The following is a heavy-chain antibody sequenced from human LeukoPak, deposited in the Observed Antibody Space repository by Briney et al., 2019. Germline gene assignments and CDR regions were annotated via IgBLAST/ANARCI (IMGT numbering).Heavy chain of an antibody. CDR3: ASDLVLNWGSNWYFDL. CDR2: IDPNSGGT. J-gene: IGHJ2*01. D-gene: IGHD4/OR15-4a*01. V-gene: IGHV1-2*02. Sequence: ASVKVSCKASGYTFTGYYMHWVRQAPGQGLEWMGWIDPNSGGTNYAQKFQGRVTMTRDTSISTAYMELSRVRSDDTAVYYCASDLVLNWGSNWYFDLWGRGTLVTVSS. CDR1: GYTFTGYY.